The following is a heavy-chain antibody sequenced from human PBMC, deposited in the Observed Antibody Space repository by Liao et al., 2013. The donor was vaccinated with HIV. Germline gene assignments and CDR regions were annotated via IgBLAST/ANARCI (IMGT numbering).Heavy chain of an antibody. V-gene: IGHV4-59*01. CDR2: IYYSGST. Sequence: QVQLQESGPGLVKPSETLSLTCTVSGGSISSYYWSWIRQPPGKGLEWIGYIYYSGSTNYNPSIKSRVTISVDTSKNQFSLKLSSVTAADTAVYYCARVSDDGGNPGWYFDLWGRGTLVTVSS. J-gene: IGHJ2*01. CDR1: GGSISSYY. CDR3: ARVSDDGGNPGWYFDL. D-gene: IGHD4-23*01.